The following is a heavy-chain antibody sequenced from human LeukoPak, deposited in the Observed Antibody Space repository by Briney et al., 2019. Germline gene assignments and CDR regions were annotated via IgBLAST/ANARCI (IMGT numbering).Heavy chain of an antibody. J-gene: IGHJ4*02. CDR2: IRSKANSYAT. D-gene: IGHD3-10*01. CDR3: TRMGYYNPFDY. Sequence: GGSLRLSCAASGFTFSGSAMHWVRQASGKELEWVGRIRSKANSYATAYAASVKGRFTISRDDSKNTAYLQMNSLKTEDTAVYYCTRMGYYNPFDYWGQGTLVTVSS. CDR1: GFTFSGSA. V-gene: IGHV3-73*01.